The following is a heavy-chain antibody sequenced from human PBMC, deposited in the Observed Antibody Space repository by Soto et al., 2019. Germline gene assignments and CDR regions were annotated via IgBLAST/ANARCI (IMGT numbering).Heavy chain of an antibody. D-gene: IGHD5-18*01. V-gene: IGHV3-21*01. CDR2: ISSSSSYI. CDR1: GFTFSSYS. CDR3: ARESPLGATWIQLWLGFDY. Sequence: GGSLRLSCAASGFTFSSYSMNWVRQAPGKGLEWVSSISSSSSYIYYADSVKGRFTISRDNAKNSLYLQMNSLRAEDTAVYYCARESPLGATWIQLWLGFDYWGQGTLVTVSS. J-gene: IGHJ4*02.